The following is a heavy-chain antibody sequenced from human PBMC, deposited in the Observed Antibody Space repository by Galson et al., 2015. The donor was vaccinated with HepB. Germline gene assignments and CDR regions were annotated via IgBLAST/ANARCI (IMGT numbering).Heavy chain of an antibody. CDR3: ARDWQQLVPINWFDP. D-gene: IGHD6-13*01. Sequence: SVKVSCKASGYTFTRYYMHWVRQAPGQGLEWMGIINPSGGSTSYAQKFQGRVTMTRDTSTSTVYMELSSLRSEDTAVYYCARDWQQLVPINWFDPWGQGALVTVSS. J-gene: IGHJ5*02. CDR1: GYTFTRYY. CDR2: INPSGGST. V-gene: IGHV1-46*01.